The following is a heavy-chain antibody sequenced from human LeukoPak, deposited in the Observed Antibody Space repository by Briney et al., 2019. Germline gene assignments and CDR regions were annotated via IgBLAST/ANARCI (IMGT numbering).Heavy chain of an antibody. D-gene: IGHD3-16*01. CDR2: ISYDGSNK. J-gene: IGHJ4*02. V-gene: IGHV3-30*18. CDR1: GFTFSSYG. Sequence: PGGSLRLSCAASGFTFSSYGMHWVRQAPGKGLEWVAVISYDGSNKYYADSVKGRFTISRDNSKNTLYLQMNSLRAEDTAVYYCAKGEGDYFDYWGQGTLVTVSS. CDR3: AKGEGDYFDY.